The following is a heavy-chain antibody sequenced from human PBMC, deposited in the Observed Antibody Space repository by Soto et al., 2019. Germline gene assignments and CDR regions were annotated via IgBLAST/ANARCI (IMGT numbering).Heavy chain of an antibody. CDR3: ARDRIAAEKSYVIDN. CDR1: GFTFSSYG. D-gene: IGHD6-13*01. J-gene: IGHJ4*02. CDR2: IWYEGSNK. V-gene: IGHV3-33*01. Sequence: QVQLVESGGGVVQPGRSLRLSCAASGFTFSSYGMHWVRQAPGKGLEWVAVIWYEGSNKYYADSVKGRFTISRDKSKNTLYLQQNSLRAEDTAVYYCARDRIAAEKSYVIDNWGQGTLVTVSS.